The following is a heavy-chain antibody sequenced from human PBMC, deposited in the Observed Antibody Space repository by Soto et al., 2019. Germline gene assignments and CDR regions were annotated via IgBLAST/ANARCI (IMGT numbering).Heavy chain of an antibody. Sequence: SVKVSCKASGGTFSSYAISWVRRAPGQGLEWMGGIIPIFGTANYAQKFQGRVTITADESTSTAYMELSSLRSEDTAVYYCARDKRELLPPFDAFDIWGQGTMVTVSS. CDR2: IIPIFGTA. V-gene: IGHV1-69*13. CDR1: GGTFSSYA. J-gene: IGHJ3*02. CDR3: ARDKRELLPPFDAFDI. D-gene: IGHD1-26*01.